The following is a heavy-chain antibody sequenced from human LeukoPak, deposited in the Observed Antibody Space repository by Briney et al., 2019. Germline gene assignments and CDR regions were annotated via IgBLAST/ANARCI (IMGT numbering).Heavy chain of an antibody. CDR2: IYYSGST. J-gene: IGHJ4*02. V-gene: IGHV4-59*01. CDR3: AREGDQGRVDY. Sequence: SETLSLTCTVSGGSISSYYWSWIRQPPGKGLEWIGYIYYSGSTNYNPSLKSRVTISVDTSKNQFPLKLSSVTAADTAVYYCAREGDQGRVDYWGQGTLVTVSS. CDR1: GGSISSYY.